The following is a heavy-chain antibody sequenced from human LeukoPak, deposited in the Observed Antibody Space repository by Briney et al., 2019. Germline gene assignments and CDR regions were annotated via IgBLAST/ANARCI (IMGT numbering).Heavy chain of an antibody. CDR1: GYSFTSYW. D-gene: IGHD4-11*01. J-gene: IGHJ6*03. V-gene: IGHV5-51*01. CDR3: ARADYSNYEDYYYYMDV. Sequence: GESLKISCKGSGYSFTSYWIGWVRQMPGKGLEWMGIIYPGDSDTRYSPSFQGQVTISADKSISTAYLQWSSLKASDTAMYYCARADYSNYEDYYYYMDVWGKGTTVTVSS. CDR2: IYPGDSDT.